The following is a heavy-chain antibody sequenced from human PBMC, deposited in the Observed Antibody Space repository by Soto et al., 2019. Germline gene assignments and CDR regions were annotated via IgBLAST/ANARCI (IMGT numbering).Heavy chain of an antibody. Sequence: QVQLVQSGAEVQKPGSSVKVSCKASGGTFSNYAIXWXXQAPGEGLEWMGGIIPIFGTTNYAQKFQGRVTITADESTXTXXXELSXXXXXDXXXXXXXXXRGYSAYSFDYWGQGTLVTVSS. CDR2: IIPIFGTT. D-gene: IGHD5-12*01. V-gene: IGHV1-69*01. J-gene: IGHJ4*02. CDR3: XXXRGYSAYSFDY. CDR1: GGTFSNYA.